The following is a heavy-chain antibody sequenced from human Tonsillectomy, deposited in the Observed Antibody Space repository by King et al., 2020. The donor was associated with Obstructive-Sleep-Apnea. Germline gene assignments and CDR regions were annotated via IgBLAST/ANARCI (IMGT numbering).Heavy chain of an antibody. CDR1: GGSLSGFY. CDR3: ARVGWVVISQTYYNFDN. V-gene: IGHV4-34*01. D-gene: IGHD3-3*01. J-gene: IGHJ3*02. CDR2: INHSGST. Sequence: VQLQQWGAGLLKPSETLSLTCAVSGGSLSGFYWSWIRQPPGKGMEWIGEINHSGSTNYNPSLRGRLTMSVDTSKNHFSLDLSSVTAADTAVYYCARVGWVVISQTYYNFDNW.